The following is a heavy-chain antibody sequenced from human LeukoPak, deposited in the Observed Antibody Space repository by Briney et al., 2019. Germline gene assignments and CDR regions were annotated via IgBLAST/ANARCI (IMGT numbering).Heavy chain of an antibody. Sequence: GESLKISCKGSGYTFTTSWIGWVRQMPGKGLEWMGIIYPGDSDTRYSPSFQGQVTISADKSISTAYMELSRLRSDDTAVYYCATGRWGVDYWGQGTLVTVSS. J-gene: IGHJ4*02. CDR3: ATGRWGVDY. CDR2: IYPGDSDT. D-gene: IGHD3-16*01. V-gene: IGHV5-51*01. CDR1: GYTFTTSW.